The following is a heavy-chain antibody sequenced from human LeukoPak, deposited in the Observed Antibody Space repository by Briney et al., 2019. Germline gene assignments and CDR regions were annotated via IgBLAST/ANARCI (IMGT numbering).Heavy chain of an antibody. CDR3: ATEIGSGWFYDY. V-gene: IGHV5-51*01. CDR1: GYRFTSYW. J-gene: IGHJ4*02. D-gene: IGHD6-19*01. CDR2: IYPGDSEV. Sequence: GESLKISCKASGYRFTSYWIGWVRQVPGKGLEWMGMIYPGDSEVRYGPAFQGQVTISADKSVNTAYLQWSSLKASDTAIYYCATEIGSGWFYDYWGQGTLVTVSS.